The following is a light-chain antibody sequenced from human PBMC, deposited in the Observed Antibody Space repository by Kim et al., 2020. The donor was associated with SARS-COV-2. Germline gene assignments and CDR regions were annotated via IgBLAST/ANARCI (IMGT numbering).Light chain of an antibody. Sequence: GNTVTISCTRSKGSIDGNYVQWYEQRPGGVPTTVIFEDDQRPSWVSDRFSGSIDNSSNSASLTISGLKTEDEADYYCQSYNRSNVVFGRGTQLTVL. J-gene: IGLJ2*01. CDR3: QSYNRSNVV. V-gene: IGLV6-57*03. CDR1: KGSIDGNY. CDR2: EDD.